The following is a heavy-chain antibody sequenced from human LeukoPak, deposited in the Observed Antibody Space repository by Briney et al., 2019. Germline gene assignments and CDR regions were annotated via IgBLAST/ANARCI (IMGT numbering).Heavy chain of an antibody. CDR3: ASTSTTPGPFDY. Sequence: SQTLSLTCTVSGGTISSGDYYWSWIRQPPGKGLEWIGYIYYSGSTYYNPSLKSRVTISVDTSKNQFSLKLSSVTAADTAVYYCASTSTTPGPFDYWGQGTLVTVSS. CDR2: IYYSGST. V-gene: IGHV4-30-4*08. D-gene: IGHD2-15*01. J-gene: IGHJ4*02. CDR1: GGTISSGDYY.